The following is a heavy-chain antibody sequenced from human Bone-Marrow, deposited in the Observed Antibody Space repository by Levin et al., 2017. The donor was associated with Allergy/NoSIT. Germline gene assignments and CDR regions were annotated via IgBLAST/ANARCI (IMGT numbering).Heavy chain of an antibody. CDR3: VPPPTTVTTGYSGLDG. V-gene: IGHV3-74*01. CDR2: INRDGSST. J-gene: IGHJ6*02. CDR1: GFTFSDYW. Sequence: GGSLRLSCAASGFTFSDYWMHWVRQAPGKGLVWVSRINRDGSSTDYADSVKGRFTISRDNAKNTLYLQMNSLRAEDTAVYYCVPPPTTVTTGYSGLDGWGQGTTVTVSS. D-gene: IGHD4-17*01.